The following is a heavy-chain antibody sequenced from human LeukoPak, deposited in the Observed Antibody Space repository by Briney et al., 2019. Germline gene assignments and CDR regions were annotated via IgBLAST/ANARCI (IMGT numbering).Heavy chain of an antibody. J-gene: IGHJ4*02. V-gene: IGHV1-18*01. D-gene: IGHD6-25*01. Sequence: GASVKVSCKASGYTFTSYGISWVRQAPGQGLEWMGWISAYNGNTNYAQKFQGRVTMTRDTSISTVYMELNRLRSDDTAVYYCARDRYSSGYAVFPDYWAQGTLVTVSS. CDR3: ARDRYSSGYAVFPDY. CDR2: ISAYNGNT. CDR1: GYTFTSYG.